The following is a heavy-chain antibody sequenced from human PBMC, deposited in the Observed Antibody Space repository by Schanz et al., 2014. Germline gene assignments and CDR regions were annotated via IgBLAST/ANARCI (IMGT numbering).Heavy chain of an antibody. J-gene: IGHJ6*03. CDR2: IYSSGST. V-gene: IGHV3-23*05. CDR3: ARVDSGCDSHLYYYYYYMDV. D-gene: IGHD5-12*01. CDR1: GFIFINHA. Sequence: EVRLVESGGGLVQPGGSLRLSCAASGFIFINHALSWVRQAPGKGLEWVSTIYSSGSTYYADSVRGRFTISRDNSKNMLYLQINNLRAEDTAVYYCARVDSGCDSHLYYYYYYMDVWGKGTTVTVSS.